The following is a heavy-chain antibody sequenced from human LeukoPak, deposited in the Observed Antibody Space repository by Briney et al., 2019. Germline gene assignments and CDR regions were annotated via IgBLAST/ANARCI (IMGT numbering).Heavy chain of an antibody. Sequence: GGSLRLSCAGSGFTFSTYWMSWVRQAPGKGLDWVANIKQDGTDKYYVDSVKGRFTISRDNAKNLLYLQMNSLRAEDTAVYYCAKAATYYDISTDLYYYYGMDVWGQGTTVTVSS. CDR1: GFTFSTYW. V-gene: IGHV3-7*03. J-gene: IGHJ6*02. CDR3: AKAATYYDISTDLYYYYGMDV. D-gene: IGHD3-9*01. CDR2: IKQDGTDK.